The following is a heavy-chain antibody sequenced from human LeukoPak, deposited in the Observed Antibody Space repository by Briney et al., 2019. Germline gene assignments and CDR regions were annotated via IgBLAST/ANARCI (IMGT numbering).Heavy chain of an antibody. CDR2: INPSGGST. J-gene: IGHJ4*02. D-gene: IGHD3-22*01. CDR3: ARSLTMIGTFFDY. Sequence: ASVKVSCKASGYTFTSYYMHWVRQAPGQGLEWMGIINPSGGSTSYAQKFQSRVTMTRDMSTSTVYMELSSLRSEDMAVYYCARSLTMIGTFFDYWGQGTLVTVSS. CDR1: GYTFTSYY. V-gene: IGHV1-46*01.